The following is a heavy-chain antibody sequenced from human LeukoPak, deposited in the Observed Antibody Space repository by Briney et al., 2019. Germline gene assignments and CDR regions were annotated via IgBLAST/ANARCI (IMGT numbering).Heavy chain of an antibody. CDR2: FDPEDGET. D-gene: IGHD6-19*01. J-gene: IGHJ4*02. CDR3: ATDFGSGWSIVNFDY. CDR1: GYTLTELS. Sequence: ASVKVSCKVSGYTLTELSMHWVRQAPGKGLEWMGGFDPEDGETIYAQKFQGRVTMTEDTSTDTAYMELSSLRSEDTAVYYCATDFGSGWSIVNFDYWGQGTLVTVSS. V-gene: IGHV1-24*01.